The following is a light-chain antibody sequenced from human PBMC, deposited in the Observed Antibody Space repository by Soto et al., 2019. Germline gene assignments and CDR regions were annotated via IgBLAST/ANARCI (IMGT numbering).Light chain of an antibody. CDR3: GTWDSRLSVGV. J-gene: IGLJ2*01. V-gene: IGLV1-51*01. CDR1: SSNIGSNT. CDR2: DNN. Sequence: QSVLTQPPSASGTPGQSVTISCSGSSSNIGSNTVNWYQQLPGTAPKLLIYDNNKRPSGIPDRFSGSKSGTSATLGITGLQTGDEADYYCGTWDSRLSVGVFGGGTQLTVL.